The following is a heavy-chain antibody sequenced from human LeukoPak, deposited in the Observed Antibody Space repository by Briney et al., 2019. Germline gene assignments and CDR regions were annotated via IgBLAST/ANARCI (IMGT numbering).Heavy chain of an antibody. J-gene: IGHJ3*02. D-gene: IGHD2-2*01. CDR2: INHSGST. CDR3: ARTPDIVVVPADAFDI. V-gene: IGHV4-34*01. CDR1: GGSISSYY. Sequence: ASETLSLTCTVSGGSISSYYWSWIRQPPGKGLEWIGEINHSGSTNYNPSLKSRVTISVDTSKNQFSLKLSSVTAADTAVYYCARTPDIVVVPADAFDIWGQGTMVTVSS.